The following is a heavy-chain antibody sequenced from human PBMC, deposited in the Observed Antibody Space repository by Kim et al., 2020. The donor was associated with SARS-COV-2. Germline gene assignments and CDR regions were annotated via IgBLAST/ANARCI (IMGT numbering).Heavy chain of an antibody. CDR3: ARGQFWSAPTWDYYYYYGMDV. CDR1: GGSISSSSYY. V-gene: IGHV4-39*07. CDR2: IYYSGST. Sequence: SETLSLTCTVSGGSISSSSYYWGWIRQPPGKGLEWIGSIYYSGSTYYNPSLKSRVTISVDTSKNQFSLKLSSVTAADTAVYYCARGQFWSAPTWDYYYYYGMDVWGQGTTVTVSS. D-gene: IGHD3-3*02. J-gene: IGHJ6*02.